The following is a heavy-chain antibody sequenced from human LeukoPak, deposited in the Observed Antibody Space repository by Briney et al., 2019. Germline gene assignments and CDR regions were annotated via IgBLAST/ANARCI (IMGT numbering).Heavy chain of an antibody. J-gene: IGHJ3*02. Sequence: GGSLRLSCAASGFTVSSNYMIWARQAPGKGLEWGSVIYSGGSTYYADSVTGRFTITTDTSKTTMYLQMKRLRAEDTAVYYCATRGDYYDSSGTDICGVRTMVTASS. D-gene: IGHD3-22*01. V-gene: IGHV3-53*01. CDR3: ATRGDYYDSSGTDI. CDR2: IYSGGST. CDR1: GFTVSSNY.